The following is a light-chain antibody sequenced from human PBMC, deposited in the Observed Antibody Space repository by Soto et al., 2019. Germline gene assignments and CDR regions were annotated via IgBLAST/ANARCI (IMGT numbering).Light chain of an antibody. CDR3: HQRSIWPPFT. J-gene: IGKJ3*01. V-gene: IGKV3-11*01. Sequence: EVVLTQSPATLSLSPGERATLSCRASQSVSTYLAWYQQKPGQPPRLLIYGASNRATGTPARFSGSGSGTDFTLTISSLEPEDFAVYYCHQRSIWPPFTFGPGTKVEIK. CDR1: QSVSTY. CDR2: GAS.